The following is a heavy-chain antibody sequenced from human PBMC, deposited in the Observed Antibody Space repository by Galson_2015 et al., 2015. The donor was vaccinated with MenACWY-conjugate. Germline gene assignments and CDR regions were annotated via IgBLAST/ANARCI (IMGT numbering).Heavy chain of an antibody. CDR2: IYPGDSDT. D-gene: IGHD5-18*01. V-gene: IGHV5-51*01. Sequence: SGAEVKKPGESLKISCKDSGYSFTGYWIGGVRQMPGKGLEWMWIIYPGDSDTRYSPTFQGQVTISAEKSISTAYLQWSSLKASDTAMYYCARRTGYSYGGGNWFDPWGQGTLVTVSS. CDR1: GYSFTGYW. J-gene: IGHJ5*02. CDR3: ARRTGYSYGGGNWFDP.